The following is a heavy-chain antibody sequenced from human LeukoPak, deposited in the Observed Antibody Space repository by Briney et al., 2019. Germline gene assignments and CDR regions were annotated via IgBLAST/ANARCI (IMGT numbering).Heavy chain of an antibody. CDR3: ARDPSSPSNGLNYYYYGMDV. CDR2: ISAYNGNT. Sequence: ASVKVSCKASGYTFTSYGISWVRQAPGQGLEWMGWISAYNGNTNYAQKLQGRVTMTTDTSTSTAYMELRSLRSDDTAVYYCARDPSSPSNGLNYYYYGMDVWGQGTTVTVSS. J-gene: IGHJ6*02. D-gene: IGHD4-11*01. CDR1: GYTFTSYG. V-gene: IGHV1-18*01.